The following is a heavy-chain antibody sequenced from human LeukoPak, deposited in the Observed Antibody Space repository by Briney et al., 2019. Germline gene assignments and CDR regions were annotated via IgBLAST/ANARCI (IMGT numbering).Heavy chain of an antibody. Sequence: PGGSLRLSCAAPGFTFSSYAMSWVRQAPGKGLEWVSAISGSGGSTYYADSVKGRFTISRDNSKNTLYLQMNSLRAEDTAVYYCAKPPYYYDSSAWGYWGQGTLVTVSS. CDR2: ISGSGGST. V-gene: IGHV3-23*01. CDR1: GFTFSSYA. D-gene: IGHD3-22*01. CDR3: AKPPYYYDSSAWGY. J-gene: IGHJ4*02.